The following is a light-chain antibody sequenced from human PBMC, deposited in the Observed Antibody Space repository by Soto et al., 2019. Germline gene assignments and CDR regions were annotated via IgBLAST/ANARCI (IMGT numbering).Light chain of an antibody. Sequence: QSVLTQPPSASASLGASVKLTCTLSSGHSSYAIAWHQKQPEKGTRYLMDLNNDGSHTKGDGVPDRFSGSSSGAERYLIIYGLQSEDEADYYCQTWGTGVQVFGGGTKLTVL. J-gene: IGLJ2*01. CDR2: LNNDGSH. CDR3: QTWGTGVQV. CDR1: SGHSSYA. V-gene: IGLV4-69*01.